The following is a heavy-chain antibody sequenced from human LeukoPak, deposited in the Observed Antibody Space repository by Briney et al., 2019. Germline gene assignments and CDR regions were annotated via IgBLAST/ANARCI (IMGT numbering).Heavy chain of an antibody. Sequence: PGGSLRLSYVASGFTFSDYWMTWVRQAPGTGLEWVANIKQDGNEKYYVDSVKGRFTISRDNAKNSLHLQMDNLRAEDTAVYYCARPKNRENYWRAFDIWGQGTMVTVSS. V-gene: IGHV3-7*03. CDR3: ARPKNRENYWRAFDI. CDR1: GFTFSDYW. CDR2: IKQDGNEK. D-gene: IGHD1-7*01. J-gene: IGHJ3*02.